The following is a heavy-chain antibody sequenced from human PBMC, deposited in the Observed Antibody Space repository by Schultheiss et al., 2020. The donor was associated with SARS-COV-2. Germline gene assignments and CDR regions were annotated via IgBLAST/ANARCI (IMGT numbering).Heavy chain of an antibody. V-gene: IGHV4-38-2*01. D-gene: IGHD1-1*01. J-gene: IGHJ6*02. CDR1: GYSISSGYY. Sequence: SETLSLTCAVSGYSISSGYYWGWIRQPPGKGLEWIGSIYHSGSTYYNPSLKSRVTISVDTSKNQFSLKLSSVTAADTAVYYCARGGYNWDYYYYYGMDVWGQGTTVTVSS. CDR2: IYHSGST. CDR3: ARGGYNWDYYYYYGMDV.